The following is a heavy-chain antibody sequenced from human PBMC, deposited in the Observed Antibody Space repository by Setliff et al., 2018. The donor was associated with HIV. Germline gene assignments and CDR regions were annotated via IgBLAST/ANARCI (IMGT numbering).Heavy chain of an antibody. J-gene: IGHJ6*04. CDR3: ARGNRPLRSNRGKYMDV. CDR2: IYYTGTT. CDR1: DDSISSYY. V-gene: IGHV4-59*12. Sequence: SETLSLTCTVSDDSISSYYWSWIRQPPGKGLEWIGFIYYTGTTNYNPSLKSRVTISVDTSKNLFSLKLTSVTAADTAVYYCARGNRPLRSNRGKYMDVWGKGTTVTVSS. D-gene: IGHD2-2*01.